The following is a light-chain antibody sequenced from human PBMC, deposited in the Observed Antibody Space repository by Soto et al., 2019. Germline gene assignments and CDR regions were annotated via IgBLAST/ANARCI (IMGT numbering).Light chain of an antibody. Sequence: EIVLTQSPGTLSLSPGERATLSCRSSQTISSYLAWYQQKPGQAPRLLIYGASTRATGIPARFSGSGSGTEFTLTISSLQSEDFAVYYCQQYNNWPRNTFGQGTRLEIK. J-gene: IGKJ5*01. CDR1: QTISSY. CDR3: QQYNNWPRNT. V-gene: IGKV3-15*01. CDR2: GAS.